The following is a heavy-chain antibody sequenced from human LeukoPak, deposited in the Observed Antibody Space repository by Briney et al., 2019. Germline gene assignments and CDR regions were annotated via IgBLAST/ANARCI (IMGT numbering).Heavy chain of an antibody. J-gene: IGHJ3*02. CDR2: MNPNSGNT. Sequence: ASVKVSCKASGGTFSSYAVNWVRQATGQGLEWMGWMNPNSGNTGYAQKFQGRVTITRNTSISTAYMELSSLRSEDTAVYYCARVGRGEVYDAFDIWGQGTMVTVSS. CDR3: ARVGRGEVYDAFDI. V-gene: IGHV1-8*03. D-gene: IGHD3-10*01. CDR1: GGTFSSYA.